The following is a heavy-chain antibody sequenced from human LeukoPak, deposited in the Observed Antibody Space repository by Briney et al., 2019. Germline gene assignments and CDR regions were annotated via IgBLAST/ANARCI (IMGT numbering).Heavy chain of an antibody. Sequence: ASVKVSCKASGYTFTGKYLHWVRQAPGQGLEWMGWIDPKSGDPNYAQKFQGRVTLIRDTSISTAYMELSSLRSDDAAVYYCARDRDPTVFDYWGQGTLVTVSS. CDR1: GYTFTGKY. CDR2: IDPKSGDP. V-gene: IGHV1-2*02. CDR3: ARDRDPTVFDY. J-gene: IGHJ4*02. D-gene: IGHD2-21*02.